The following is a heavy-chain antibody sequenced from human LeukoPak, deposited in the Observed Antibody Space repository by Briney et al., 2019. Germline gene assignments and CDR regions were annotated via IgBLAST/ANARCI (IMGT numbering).Heavy chain of an antibody. J-gene: IGHJ3*02. Sequence: KPSDTLSLTCAVSGDSISSNYWWGWIRQPPEKGLEWIGYIYYSGSTHQNPSLQSRLTMSVDTSKSQFSLKLSSVTAVDTAVYYCARKGSGWYAFDIWGQGTMVTVSS. V-gene: IGHV4-28*01. D-gene: IGHD6-19*01. CDR3: ARKGSGWYAFDI. CDR1: GDSISSNYW. CDR2: IYYSGST.